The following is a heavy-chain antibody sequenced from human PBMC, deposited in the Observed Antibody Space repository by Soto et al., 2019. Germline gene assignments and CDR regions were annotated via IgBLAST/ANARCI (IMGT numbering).Heavy chain of an antibody. V-gene: IGHV3-48*03. D-gene: IGHD3-10*01. CDR1: GFIFSSYE. Sequence: EVQLVESGGGLVQSGGSLRLSCAASGFIFSSYEVNWVRQAPGQGLEWVAYISSGGYSIYYADSVKGRFTVSRDNARNTLYLQMNGLGAEETAVYYCARVFSGSYSVDYYSMDVWGQGTTVTVSS. CDR2: ISSGGYSI. CDR3: ARVFSGSYSVDYYSMDV. J-gene: IGHJ6*02.